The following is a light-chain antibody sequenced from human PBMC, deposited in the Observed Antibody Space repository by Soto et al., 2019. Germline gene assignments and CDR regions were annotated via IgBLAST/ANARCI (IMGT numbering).Light chain of an antibody. V-gene: IGLV2-14*01. J-gene: IGLJ2*01. CDR2: EVS. Sequence: QSALTQPASVSGSPGQSITISCTGTSSDVGGYNYVSWYQQHPGKAPKLMIYEVSHRPSGVSDPFSGSKSGNTASLTISGLLAEDEADYYCTSYASTSTLVLFGGGTKVTVL. CDR1: SSDVGGYNY. CDR3: TSYASTSTLVL.